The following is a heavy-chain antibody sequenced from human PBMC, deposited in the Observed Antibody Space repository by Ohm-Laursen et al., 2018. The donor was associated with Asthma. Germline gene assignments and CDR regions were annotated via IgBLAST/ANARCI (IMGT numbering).Heavy chain of an antibody. V-gene: IGHV3-23*01. Sequence: SLRLSCAASGFTFSSYAMSWVRQAPGKGLEWVSAITGSGSYTYYADSVKGRFALSRDNSKNTLYLQINSLRAEDTAVYYCAKVVLMDVWGQGTTVTVSS. CDR2: ITGSGSYT. CDR3: AKVVLMDV. D-gene: IGHD3-16*02. J-gene: IGHJ6*02. CDR1: GFTFSSYA.